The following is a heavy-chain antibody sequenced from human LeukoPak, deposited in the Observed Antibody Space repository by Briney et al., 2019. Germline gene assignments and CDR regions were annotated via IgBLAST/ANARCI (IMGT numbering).Heavy chain of an antibody. J-gene: IGHJ4*02. Sequence: GGSLRLSCVASGVSISGQWMNWVRQAPGQGLEWVANIKHEGSEEAYVFSVKGRFTIYSENAKNSLYVLLDRRIAEYRAVYYFARGGYNWNDLAYWGQGTLVTVSS. CDR1: GVSISGQW. D-gene: IGHD1-1*01. CDR2: IKHEGSEE. V-gene: IGHV3-7*01. CDR3: ARGGYNWNDLAY.